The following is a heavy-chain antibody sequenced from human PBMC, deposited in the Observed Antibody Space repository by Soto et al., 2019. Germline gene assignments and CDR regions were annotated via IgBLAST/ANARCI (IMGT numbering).Heavy chain of an antibody. Sequence: ASVKVSCKASGYTFTSYAMHWVRQAPEQRLEWMGWINAGNGNTKYSQKFQGRVTITRDTSASTAYMELSSLRSEDTAVYYCASSGWYKNYYYYMDVWGKGTTVTVSS. CDR3: ASSGWYKNYYYYMDV. V-gene: IGHV1-3*01. CDR1: GYTFTSYA. CDR2: INAGNGNT. D-gene: IGHD6-19*01. J-gene: IGHJ6*03.